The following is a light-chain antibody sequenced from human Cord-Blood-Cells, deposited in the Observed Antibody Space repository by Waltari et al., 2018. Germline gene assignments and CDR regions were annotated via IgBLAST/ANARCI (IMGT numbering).Light chain of an antibody. Sequence: QSALTQPPSASGSPGKSVTIPCTGTSSNVGGYNYVSWYQQHPGKAPKLMIYEVSTRPSGVPDRFSGSKSGNTASLTVSGLQAEDEADYYCSSYAGSNYVFGTGTKVTVL. V-gene: IGLV2-8*01. CDR1: SSNVGGYNY. CDR3: SSYAGSNYV. J-gene: IGLJ1*01. CDR2: EVS.